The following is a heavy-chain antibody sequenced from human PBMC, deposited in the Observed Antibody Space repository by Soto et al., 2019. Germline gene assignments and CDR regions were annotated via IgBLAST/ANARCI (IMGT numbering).Heavy chain of an antibody. D-gene: IGHD6-13*01. J-gene: IGHJ5*02. V-gene: IGHV3-21*01. CDR3: ARAGIAAAPKYNWFDP. Sequence: PGGSLRLSCAASGFTFSSYSMNWVRQAPGKGLEWVSSISSSSSYIYYADSVKGRFTISRDNAKNSLYLQMNSLRAEDTAVYYCARAGIAAAPKYNWFDPWGQGTLVTSPQ. CDR1: GFTFSSYS. CDR2: ISSSSSYI.